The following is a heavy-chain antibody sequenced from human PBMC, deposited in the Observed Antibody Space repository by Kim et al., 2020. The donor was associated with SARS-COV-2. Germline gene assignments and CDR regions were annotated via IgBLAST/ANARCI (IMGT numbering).Heavy chain of an antibody. CDR2: INHSGST. CDR3: ARGSPLYSGSYYPFDY. CDR1: GGSFSGYY. V-gene: IGHV4-34*01. Sequence: SETLSLTCAVYGGSFSGYYWSWIRQPPGKGLEWIGEINHSGSTNYNPSLKSRVTISVDTSKNQFSLKLSSVTAADTAVYYCARGSPLYSGSYYPFDYWGQGTLVTVSS. D-gene: IGHD1-26*01. J-gene: IGHJ4*02.